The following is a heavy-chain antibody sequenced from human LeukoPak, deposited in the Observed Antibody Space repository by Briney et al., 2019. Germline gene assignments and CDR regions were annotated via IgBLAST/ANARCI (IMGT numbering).Heavy chain of an antibody. D-gene: IGHD3-3*01. J-gene: IGHJ5*02. CDR3: ARATTHDFWSGYYRSALSWFDP. Sequence: PSETLSLTCTVSGGSSSSSSYYWGWIRQPPGKGLEWIGSICYSGSTYYNPSLKIRVAISVDTSKNQFSLKLSSVTAADTAVYYCARATTHDFWSGYYRSALSWFDPWGQGTLVTVSS. V-gene: IGHV4-39*07. CDR1: GGSSSSSSYY. CDR2: ICYSGST.